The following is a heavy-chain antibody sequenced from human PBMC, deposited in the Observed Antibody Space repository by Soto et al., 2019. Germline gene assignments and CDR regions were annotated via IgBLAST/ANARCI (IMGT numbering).Heavy chain of an antibody. CDR1: GFTFSSYG. CDR3: AKDRPQSSGLDY. J-gene: IGHJ4*02. D-gene: IGHD3-22*01. CDR2: ISYDGSNK. V-gene: IGHV3-30*18. Sequence: GGSLRLSCAASGFTFSSYGMHWVRQAPGKGLEWVAVISYDGSNKYYADSVKGRFTISRDNSKNTLYLQMNSLRAEDTAVYYCAKDRPQSSGLDYSGQGTLVTVSS.